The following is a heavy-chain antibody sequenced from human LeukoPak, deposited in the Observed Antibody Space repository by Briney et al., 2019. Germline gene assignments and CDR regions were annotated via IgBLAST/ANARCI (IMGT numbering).Heavy chain of an antibody. CDR1: GYTFTGYY. D-gene: IGHD2-2*03. Sequence: GASVKVSCKASGYTFTGYYMHWVRQAPGQGLEWMGWINPNSGGTNYAQKFQGRVTMTRDTSISTAYMELSRLRSDDTAVYYCARNAELDIVVVPAAIKLRGYYFDYWGRGTLVTVSS. CDR2: INPNSGGT. CDR3: ARNAELDIVVVPAAIKLRGYYFDY. J-gene: IGHJ4*02. V-gene: IGHV1-2*02.